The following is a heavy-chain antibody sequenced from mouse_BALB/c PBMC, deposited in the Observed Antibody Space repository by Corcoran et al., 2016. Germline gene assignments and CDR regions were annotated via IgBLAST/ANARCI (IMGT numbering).Heavy chain of an antibody. CDR1: GYSFTGYY. V-gene: IGHV1S34*01. Sequence: LVKTGASVKISCKASGYSFTGYYMHWVKQSHGKSLQWIGYISCYNGATSYNQKFKGKATFTVDTSSSTAYMQFNSLTSEDSAVYYCARGPELVYFDYWGQGTTLTVSS. D-gene: IGHD4-1*01. J-gene: IGHJ2*01. CDR2: ISCYNGAT. CDR3: ARGPELVYFDY.